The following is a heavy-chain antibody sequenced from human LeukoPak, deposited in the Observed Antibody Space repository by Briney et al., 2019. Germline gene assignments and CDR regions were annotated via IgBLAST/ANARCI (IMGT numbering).Heavy chain of an antibody. CDR2: INPNSGDT. J-gene: IGHJ4*02. CDR1: GYTFTSYY. Sequence: ASVKVSCKASGYTFTSYYMHWVRQAPGQGLEWMGWINPNSGDTNYAQKFQGRVTMTRDTSISTAYMELSRLRSDDTAVYYCARVRYRLAETYIDYWGQGTLVTVSS. CDR3: ARVRYRLAETYIDY. V-gene: IGHV1-2*02. D-gene: IGHD3-16*01.